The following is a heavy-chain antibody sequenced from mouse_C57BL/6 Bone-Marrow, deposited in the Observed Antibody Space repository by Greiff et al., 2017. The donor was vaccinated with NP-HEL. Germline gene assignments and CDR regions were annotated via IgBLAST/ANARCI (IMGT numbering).Heavy chain of an antibody. CDR3: ARYGGYGNYLYY. Sequence: QVQLKQPGAELVRPGTSVKLSCKASGYTFTSYWMHWVKQRPGQGLEWIGVIDPSDSYTNYNQKFKGKATLTVDTSSSTAYMQLSSRTSEDSAVYYCARYGGYGNYLYYWGQGTTLTVSS. CDR2: IDPSDSYT. J-gene: IGHJ2*01. V-gene: IGHV1-59*01. CDR1: GYTFTSYW. D-gene: IGHD2-1*01.